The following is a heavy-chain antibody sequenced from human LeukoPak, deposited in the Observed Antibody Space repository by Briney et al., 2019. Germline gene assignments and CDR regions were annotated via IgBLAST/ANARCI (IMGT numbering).Heavy chain of an antibody. D-gene: IGHD3-22*01. CDR2: INHSGST. CDR1: GGSFSGYY. Sequence: PETLSLTCAVYGGSFSGYYWSWIRQPPGKGLEWIGEINHSGSTNYNPSLKSRVTISVDTSKNQFSLKLSSVTAADTAVYYCARLPYYYDSSSYYEDAFDIWGQGTMVTVSS. CDR3: ARLPYYYDSSSYYEDAFDI. V-gene: IGHV4-34*01. J-gene: IGHJ3*02.